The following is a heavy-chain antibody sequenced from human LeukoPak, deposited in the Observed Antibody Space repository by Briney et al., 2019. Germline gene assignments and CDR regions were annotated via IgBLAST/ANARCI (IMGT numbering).Heavy chain of an antibody. Sequence: GGSLRLSCAASGFTFSSYSMNWVRQAPGKGLEWVSYISSSSSTIYYADSVKGRFTISRDNAKNSLYLQMNSLRAEDTAVYYCARDSYSGSFSSPNEVWGQGTLVTVSS. D-gene: IGHD1-26*01. V-gene: IGHV3-48*04. CDR3: ARDSYSGSFSSPNEV. J-gene: IGHJ4*02. CDR2: ISSSSSTI. CDR1: GFTFSSYS.